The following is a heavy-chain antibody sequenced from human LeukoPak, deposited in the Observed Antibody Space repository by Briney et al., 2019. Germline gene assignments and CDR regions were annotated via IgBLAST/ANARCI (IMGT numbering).Heavy chain of an antibody. CDR1: GGTFSSYA. Sequence: ASVKVSCKASGGTFSSYAISWVRQAPGQGLEWMGGIIPIFGTANYAQKFRGRVTITADESTSTAYMELSSLRSEDTAVYYCAREGVSVEQQLAYSHWGQGTLVTVSS. CDR3: AREGVSVEQQLAYSH. D-gene: IGHD6-13*01. CDR2: IIPIFGTA. V-gene: IGHV1-69*13. J-gene: IGHJ4*02.